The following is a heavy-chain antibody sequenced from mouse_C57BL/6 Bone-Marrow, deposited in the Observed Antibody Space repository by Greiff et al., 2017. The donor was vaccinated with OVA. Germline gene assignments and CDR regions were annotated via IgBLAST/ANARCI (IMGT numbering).Heavy chain of an antibody. V-gene: IGHV3-6*01. CDR2: ISYDGSN. CDR1: GYSITSGYY. CDR3: ARGAGKNYYAMDY. Sequence: EVQLKESGPGLVKPSQSLSLTCSVTGYSITSGYYWNWIRQFPGNKLEWMGYISYDGSNNYNPSLKNRISITRDTSKNQFFLKLNSVTTEDTATYYCARGAGKNYYAMDYWGQGTSVTVSS. D-gene: IGHD2-1*01. J-gene: IGHJ4*01.